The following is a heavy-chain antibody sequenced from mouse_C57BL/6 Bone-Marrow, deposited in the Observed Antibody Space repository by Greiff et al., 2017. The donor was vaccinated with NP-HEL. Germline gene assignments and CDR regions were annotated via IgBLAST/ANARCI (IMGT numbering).Heavy chain of an antibody. Sequence: QVQLQQPGAELVMPGASVKLSCKASGYTFTSYWMPWVKQRPGQGLEWIGEIDPSDSYTNYNQKFKGKSTLTVDKSSSTAYMQLSSLTSEDSAVYYCERETDYYGSPCYCDYWGQGTTLTVSS. CDR3: ERETDYYGSPCYCDY. CDR1: GYTFTSYW. CDR2: IDPSDSYT. J-gene: IGHJ2*01. V-gene: IGHV1-69*01. D-gene: IGHD1-1*01.